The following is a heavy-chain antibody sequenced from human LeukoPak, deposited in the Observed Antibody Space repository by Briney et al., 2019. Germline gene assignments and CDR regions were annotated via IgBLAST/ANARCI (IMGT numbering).Heavy chain of an antibody. D-gene: IGHD3-10*01. CDR3: ARDSGTTGEVKFDP. Sequence: SETLSLTCAVYGGSFSGYYWSWIRQPPGKGLEWIGEVNHSGSTNYNPSLKSRVTMSVDTSKNQFSLKLSSVTAADTAVYYCARDSGTTGEVKFDPWGQGTLVTVSS. J-gene: IGHJ5*02. V-gene: IGHV4-34*01. CDR2: VNHSGST. CDR1: GGSFSGYY.